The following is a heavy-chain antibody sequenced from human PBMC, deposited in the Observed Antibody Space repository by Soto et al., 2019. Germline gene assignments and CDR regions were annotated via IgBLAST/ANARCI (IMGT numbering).Heavy chain of an antibody. Sequence: QVTLKESGPVLVKPTETLTLTCTVSGFSLSNARMGVSWIRQPPGKALEWLEHIFSNNEKSYSTSLKSRLTISKDTSKSQVVLTMTNMDPVDTATYYCARILSPWSGSYFYYWGQGTLVTVSS. CDR2: IFSNNEK. CDR3: ARILSPWSGSYFYY. V-gene: IGHV2-26*01. D-gene: IGHD3-3*01. J-gene: IGHJ4*02. CDR1: GFSLSNARMG.